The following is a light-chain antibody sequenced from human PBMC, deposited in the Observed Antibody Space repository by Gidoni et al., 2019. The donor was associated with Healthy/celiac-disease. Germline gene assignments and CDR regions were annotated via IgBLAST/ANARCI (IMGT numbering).Light chain of an antibody. CDR3: QVWDSSSDHVV. CDR1: NIGSKS. Sequence: SYGLTKPTPVEVAPGQTARITCGGNNIGSKSVHWYQQMPGQAPVLVVYDDSDRPSGIPERFSGSNSGNTATLTISRVEAGDEADYYCQVWDSSSDHVVFGGGTKLTVL. CDR2: DDS. V-gene: IGLV3-21*02. J-gene: IGLJ2*01.